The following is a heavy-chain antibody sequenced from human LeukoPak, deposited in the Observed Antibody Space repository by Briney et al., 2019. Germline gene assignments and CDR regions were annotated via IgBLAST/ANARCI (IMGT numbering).Heavy chain of an antibody. D-gene: IGHD3-3*01. CDR3: ARDSGYYDFWSGYPHYGMDV. J-gene: IGHJ6*02. Sequence: RWASVKVSCKASGYTFTSYAMHWVRQAPGQRLEWMGWINAGNGNTKYPQKFQGRVTITRDTSASTAYMELSSLRSEDTAVYYCARDSGYYDFWSGYPHYGMDVWGQGTTVTVSS. V-gene: IGHV1-3*01. CDR2: INAGNGNT. CDR1: GYTFTSYA.